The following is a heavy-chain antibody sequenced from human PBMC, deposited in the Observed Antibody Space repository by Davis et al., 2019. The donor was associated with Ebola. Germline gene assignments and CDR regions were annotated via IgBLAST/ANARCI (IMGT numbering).Heavy chain of an antibody. V-gene: IGHV3-66*01. D-gene: IGHD2-15*01. CDR1: GFTVSSNY. CDR3: ARVIVVVVAADAFDI. J-gene: IGHJ3*02. Sequence: GGSLRLSCAASGFTVSSNYMSWVRQAPGKGLEWVSVIYSGGSTYYADSVKGRFTISRDNSKNTLYLQMNSLRAEDTAVYYCARVIVVVVAADAFDIWGQGTMVTVSS. CDR2: IYSGGST.